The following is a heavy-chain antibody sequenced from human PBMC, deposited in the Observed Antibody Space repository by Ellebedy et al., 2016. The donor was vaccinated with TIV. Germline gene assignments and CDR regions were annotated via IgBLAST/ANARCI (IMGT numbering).Heavy chain of an antibody. CDR2: MSYDGSKK. V-gene: IGHV3-30*02. J-gene: IGHJ5*01. Sequence: GESLKISCATSGFNFSTYGMHWVRQVRQAPGKGLEWVAFMSYDGSKKDYADSVKGRFTISRDNSKNMVYLQMNSLRAEDTALNYCVAESDAYDRQPLDSWGPGTLVTVSS. CDR3: VAESDAYDRQPLDS. CDR1: GFNFSTYG. D-gene: IGHD5-12*01.